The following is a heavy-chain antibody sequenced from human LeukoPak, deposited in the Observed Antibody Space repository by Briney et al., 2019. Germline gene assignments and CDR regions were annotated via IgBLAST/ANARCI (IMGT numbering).Heavy chain of an antibody. J-gene: IGHJ4*02. V-gene: IGHV1-18*01. CDR3: ARGAPGSSQGY. D-gene: IGHD6-13*01. CDR2: ISGYNGNT. Sequence: GASVKVSCEASGYMFSSYGINWVRQAPGQGLEWMGWISGYNGNTNYAQKLQGRVTMTTDTSTSTVYMELRSLRSDDTAVYYCARGAPGSSQGYWGQGTLVTVSS. CDR1: GYMFSSYG.